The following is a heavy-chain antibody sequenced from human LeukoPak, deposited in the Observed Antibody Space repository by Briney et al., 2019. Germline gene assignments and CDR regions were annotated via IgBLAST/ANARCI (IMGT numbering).Heavy chain of an antibody. Sequence: GGSLRPSCAASGFTFSSMNWVRQAPGKGLEWVSSINTRSYIYSADSVKGRFTISRDNDKNSVYLQMNSLRAEDTAVYYCAREGGYCYGASCRFFDSWGQGTLLTVSS. J-gene: IGHJ4*02. D-gene: IGHD2-15*01. CDR3: AREGGYCYGASCRFFDS. CDR1: GFTFSS. V-gene: IGHV3-21*01. CDR2: INTRSYI.